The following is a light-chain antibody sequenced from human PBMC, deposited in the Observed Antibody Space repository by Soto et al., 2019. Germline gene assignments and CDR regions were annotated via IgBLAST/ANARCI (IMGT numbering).Light chain of an antibody. V-gene: IGKV3-20*01. J-gene: IGKJ5*01. Sequence: EIVLTQSPGTLSLSPGERATLSCRASQSVSSNLAWYQQKPGQAPRLLIYGASTRATGIPARFSGSGSGTEFTLTISRLEPEDFAVYYCQQYGSSHPSTTFGQVTRPEIK. CDR3: QQYGSSHPSTT. CDR2: GAS. CDR1: QSVSSN.